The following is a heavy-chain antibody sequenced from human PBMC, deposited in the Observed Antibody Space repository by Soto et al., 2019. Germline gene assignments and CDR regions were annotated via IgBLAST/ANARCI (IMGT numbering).Heavy chain of an antibody. CDR3: ARVVGRSTLFGGVTDNWLDP. CDR1: GGSISSYY. Sequence: PSETLSLTCTVSGGSISSYYWSWIRQPPGKGLEWIGYIYYSGSTNYNPSLKSRVTISVDTSKNQFSLKLSSVTAADTAVYYCARVVGRSTLFGGVTDNWLDPWGQRTLVTVSS. J-gene: IGHJ5*02. CDR2: IYYSGST. V-gene: IGHV4-59*01. D-gene: IGHD3-3*01.